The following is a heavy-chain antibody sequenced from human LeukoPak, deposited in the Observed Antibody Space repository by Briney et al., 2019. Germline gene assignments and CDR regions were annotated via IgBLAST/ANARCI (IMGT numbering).Heavy chain of an antibody. Sequence: PGGSLRLSCAASGFTFGSYWMSWVRQAPGKGLEWVANIKQDGSEKHYVDSVKGRFTISRDNAKNSLYLQMNSLRAEDTAVYYCARAKSLFDSWGQGTLVTVSS. CDR1: GFTFGSYW. J-gene: IGHJ4*02. CDR2: IKQDGSEK. CDR3: ARAKSLFDS. D-gene: IGHD3-10*01. V-gene: IGHV3-7*03.